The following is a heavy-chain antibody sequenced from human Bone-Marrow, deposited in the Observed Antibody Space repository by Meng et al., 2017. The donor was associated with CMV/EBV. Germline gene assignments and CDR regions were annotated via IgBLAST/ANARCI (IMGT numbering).Heavy chain of an antibody. V-gene: IGHV1-69*05. Sequence: SVKVSCKASGGTFSSSAISWVRQVPGQGLEWMGGILPILDTTNYAQKFQGRVTITTDESTSTAYMELSSLRSEDTAVYYCARGAGDSSSGYYFDYWGQGTLVTVSS. D-gene: IGHD6-6*01. CDR2: ILPILDTT. CDR1: GGTFSSSA. CDR3: ARGAGDSSSGYYFDY. J-gene: IGHJ4*02.